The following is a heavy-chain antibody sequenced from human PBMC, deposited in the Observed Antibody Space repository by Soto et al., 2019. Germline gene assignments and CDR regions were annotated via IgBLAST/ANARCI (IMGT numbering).Heavy chain of an antibody. CDR2: SRTKGNSYST. CDR3: ARASRVIVALDY. CDR1: GFSISDHY. Sequence: ESGGGLVQPGGSQRLSCAASGFSISDHYMDWVRQAPGKGLEWVGRSRTKGNSYSTEYAASVKGRFSISRDDSLNSLYLQMNSLKTEDTAMYYCARASRVIVALDYWGQGTLVTVSS. V-gene: IGHV3-72*01. J-gene: IGHJ4*02. D-gene: IGHD5-12*01.